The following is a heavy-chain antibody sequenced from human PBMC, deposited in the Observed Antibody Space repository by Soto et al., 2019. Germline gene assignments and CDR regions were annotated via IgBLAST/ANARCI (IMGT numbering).Heavy chain of an antibody. V-gene: IGHV3-30*18. CDR1: GFTFSSYG. CDR3: AKDIVVARIGWFDP. CDR2: ISYDGSNK. D-gene: IGHD2-15*01. J-gene: IGHJ5*02. Sequence: GGSLRLSCAASGFTFSSYGMHWVRQAPGKGLEWVAVISYDGSNKYYADSVKGRFTISRDNSKNTLYLQMNSLRAEDTAVYYCAKDIVVARIGWFDPWGQGTLVTVSS.